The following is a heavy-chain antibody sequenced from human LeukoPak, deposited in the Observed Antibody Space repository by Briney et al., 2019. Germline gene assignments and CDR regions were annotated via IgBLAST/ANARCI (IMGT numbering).Heavy chain of an antibody. CDR1: GYTFTGYY. V-gene: IGHV1-2*02. CDR3: ARNPLVVVPAAGTDYYYYYGMDV. Sequence: GASVKVSCKASGYTFTGYYMHWVRQAPGQGLEWMGWINPNSGGTNYAQKFQGRVTMTRDTSISTAYMELSRLRSDDTAVYYCARNPLVVVPAAGTDYYYYYGMDVWGQGTTVTVSS. CDR2: INPNSGGT. J-gene: IGHJ6*02. D-gene: IGHD2-2*01.